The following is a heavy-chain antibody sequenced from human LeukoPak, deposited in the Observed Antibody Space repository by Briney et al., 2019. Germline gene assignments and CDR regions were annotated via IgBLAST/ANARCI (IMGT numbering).Heavy chain of an antibody. D-gene: IGHD2-2*01. V-gene: IGHV3-30*18. Sequence: PGRSLRLSCAASGFTFSSYGMHWVRQAPGKGLEWVAVISYDGSNKYYADSVKGRFTISRDNSKNTLYLQMNSLRAEDTAVYYCAKEIWAQLYYYYYGMDVWGQGTTVTVS. CDR1: GFTFSSYG. CDR3: AKEIWAQLYYYYYGMDV. J-gene: IGHJ6*02. CDR2: ISYDGSNK.